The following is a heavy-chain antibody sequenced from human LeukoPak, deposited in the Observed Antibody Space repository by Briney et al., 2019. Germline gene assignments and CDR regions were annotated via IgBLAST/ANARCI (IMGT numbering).Heavy chain of an antibody. D-gene: IGHD5-18*01. V-gene: IGHV3-30-3*01. CDR2: ISYDGSTK. CDR3: AKVIALDTSMGIFDY. CDR1: GFTFSRYT. Sequence: GGSLRLSCAASGFTFSRYTMHWVRQAPGKGLEWVADISYDGSTKNYADSVKGRLTVSRDNSKNTLYLQMNSLRGEDTAIYYCAKVIALDTSMGIFDYWGQGTLVTVSS. J-gene: IGHJ4*02.